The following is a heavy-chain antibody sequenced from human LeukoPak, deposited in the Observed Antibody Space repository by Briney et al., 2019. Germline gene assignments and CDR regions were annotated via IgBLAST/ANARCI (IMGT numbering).Heavy chain of an antibody. J-gene: IGHJ4*02. CDR3: ARITIFGVVAY. Sequence: SETLSLTCTVSGGSMSPYHWGWIRQPPGKGLEWTGYIYYSGSTNYNPSLNSRVTISVDTSKNQLSLKLSSVTAADTAVYYCARITIFGVVAYWGQGTLVTVSS. V-gene: IGHV4-59*12. CDR2: IYYSGST. D-gene: IGHD3-3*01. CDR1: GGSMSPYH.